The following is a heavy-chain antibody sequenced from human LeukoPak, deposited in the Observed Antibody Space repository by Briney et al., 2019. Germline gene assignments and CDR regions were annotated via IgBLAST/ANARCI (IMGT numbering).Heavy chain of an antibody. CDR2: IYTSGST. Sequence: SETLSLTCTVSGGSISSYYWSWIRQPAGKGLEWIGRIYTSGSTNYNPSLKSRVTMSVDTSKNQFSLKLSPVTAADTAVYYCARVSFVRPDRLRYFDWALDYWGQGTLVTVSS. CDR1: GGSISSYY. V-gene: IGHV4-4*07. CDR3: ARVSFVRPDRLRYFDWALDY. D-gene: IGHD3-9*01. J-gene: IGHJ4*02.